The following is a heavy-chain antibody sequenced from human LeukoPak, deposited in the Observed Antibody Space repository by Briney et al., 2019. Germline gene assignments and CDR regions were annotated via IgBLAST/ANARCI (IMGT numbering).Heavy chain of an antibody. CDR1: GGSISSRY. CDR2: TYYSGST. J-gene: IGHJ4*02. V-gene: IGHV4-59*11. Sequence: SETLSLTCTVSGGSISSRYWTWIRQSPGKGLEWIGYTYYSGSTNYNPSLKSRVTISVDTSMNQFSLKLSSVTAADTGVYYCARGGSYVDYWGQGTLVTVSS. CDR3: ARGGSYVDY. D-gene: IGHD1-26*01.